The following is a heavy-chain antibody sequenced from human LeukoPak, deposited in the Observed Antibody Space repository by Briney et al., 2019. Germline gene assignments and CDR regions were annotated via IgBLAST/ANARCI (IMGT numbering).Heavy chain of an antibody. CDR3: ASGWLQLPFDY. CDR2: ISSSSSYT. CDR1: GFSFSTYA. D-gene: IGHD5-24*01. J-gene: IGHJ4*02. Sequence: PGGSLRLSCAASGFSFSTYAMNWVRQAPGKGLEWVSYISSSSSYTNYADSVKGRFTISRDNAKNSLYLQMNSLRAEDTAVYYCASGWLQLPFDYWGQGTLVIVSS. V-gene: IGHV3-21*05.